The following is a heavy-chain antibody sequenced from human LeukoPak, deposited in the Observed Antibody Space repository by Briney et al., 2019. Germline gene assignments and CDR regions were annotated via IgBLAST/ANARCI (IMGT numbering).Heavy chain of an antibody. Sequence: GGSLRLSRAASGFTFSSYSMNWVRQAPGKGLEWVSSISSSSSYIYYADSVKGRFTISRDNAKNSLYLQMNSLRAEDTAVYYCARDQADNYYDSSGYYYGFDYWGQGTLVTVSS. J-gene: IGHJ4*02. D-gene: IGHD3-22*01. CDR3: ARDQADNYYDSSGYYYGFDY. CDR2: ISSSSSYI. CDR1: GFTFSSYS. V-gene: IGHV3-21*01.